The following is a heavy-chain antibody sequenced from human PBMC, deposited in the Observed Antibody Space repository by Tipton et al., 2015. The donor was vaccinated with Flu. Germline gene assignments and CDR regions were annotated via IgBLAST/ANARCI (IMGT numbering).Heavy chain of an antibody. D-gene: IGHD3-3*01. CDR1: GFTFSSYA. Sequence: SLRLSCAASGFTFSSYAMSWVRQAPGKGLEWVSAISGSGGSTYYADSVKGRFTIPRDNSKNTLYLQMNSLRAEDTAVYYCASSAGGRFTRFDYWGQGTLVTVSS. V-gene: IGHV3-23*01. CDR3: ASSAGGRFTRFDY. J-gene: IGHJ4*02. CDR2: ISGSGGST.